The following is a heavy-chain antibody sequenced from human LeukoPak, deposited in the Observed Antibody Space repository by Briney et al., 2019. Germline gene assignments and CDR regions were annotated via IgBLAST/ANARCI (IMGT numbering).Heavy chain of an antibody. J-gene: IGHJ3*02. Sequence: GASVKVSCKVSGYTLTELSMHWVRQAPGKGLEWMGGFDPEDGETIYAQKFQGRVTMTEDTSTDTAYMELSSLRSEDTAVYYCARWGSSSGQDAFDIWGQGTMVTVSS. CDR1: GYTLTELS. CDR3: ARWGSSSGQDAFDI. D-gene: IGHD6-6*01. CDR2: FDPEDGET. V-gene: IGHV1-24*01.